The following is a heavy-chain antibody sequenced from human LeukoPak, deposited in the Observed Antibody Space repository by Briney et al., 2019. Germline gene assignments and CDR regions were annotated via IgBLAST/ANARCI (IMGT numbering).Heavy chain of an antibody. CDR2: ISSSGSTI. Sequence: PGGSLRLSCAASGFTFSSYEMNWVRQAPGKGLEWVSYISSSGSTIYYADSVKGRFTISRDNAKNSLYLRMNSLRAEDTAVYYCARGTMIVVVTPSGIDYWGQGTLVTVSS. J-gene: IGHJ4*02. CDR1: GFTFSSYE. D-gene: IGHD3-22*01. V-gene: IGHV3-48*03. CDR3: ARGTMIVVVTPSGIDY.